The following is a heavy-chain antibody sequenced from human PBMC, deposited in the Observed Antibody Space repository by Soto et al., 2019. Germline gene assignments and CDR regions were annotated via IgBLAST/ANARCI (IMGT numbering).Heavy chain of an antibody. CDR2: IIPILGIA. CDR3: ARRRDRSQMWGSYRSDACDI. Sequence: QVQLVQSGAEVNKPGSSVKVSCKASGGTFSSYTISWVRQAPGQGLEWMGRIIPILGIANYAQKFQGRVTITANKSTITAYMELGTLRCADTAVYYCARRRDRSQMWGSYRSDACDIWGQGTMVTVSS. V-gene: IGHV1-69*02. CDR1: GGTFSSYT. J-gene: IGHJ3*02. D-gene: IGHD3-16*02.